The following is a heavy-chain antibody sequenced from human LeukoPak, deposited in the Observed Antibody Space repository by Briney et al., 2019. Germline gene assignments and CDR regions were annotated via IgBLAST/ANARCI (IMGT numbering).Heavy chain of an antibody. V-gene: IGHV3-48*03. Sequence: GGSLRLLCAPSGFTFSSYEMNWVRQARGRGLGCVSYISSSGSTIYYADSVKGRFTISRDNAKNSLYLQMNGLRAEDTAVYYCARGGGSGRYGLPFDSWGQGTLVTVSS. CDR1: GFTFSSYE. D-gene: IGHD6-13*01. CDR2: ISSSGSTI. CDR3: ARGGGSGRYGLPFDS. J-gene: IGHJ4*02.